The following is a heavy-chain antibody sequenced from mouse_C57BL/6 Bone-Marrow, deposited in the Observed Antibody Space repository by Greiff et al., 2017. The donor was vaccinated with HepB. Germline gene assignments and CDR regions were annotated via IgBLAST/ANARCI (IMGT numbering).Heavy chain of an antibody. CDR3: TEYYFYYFDY. D-gene: IGHD1-1*02. Sequence: EVKLVESGGGLVQPGGSMKLSCVASGFTFSNYWMNWVRQSPEKGLEWVAQIRLKSDNYATHYAESVKGRFTISRDDSKSSVYLQMNNLRAEDTGIYYCTEYYFYYFDYWGQGTTLTVSS. J-gene: IGHJ2*01. CDR1: GFTFSNYW. CDR2: IRLKSDNYAT. V-gene: IGHV6-3*01.